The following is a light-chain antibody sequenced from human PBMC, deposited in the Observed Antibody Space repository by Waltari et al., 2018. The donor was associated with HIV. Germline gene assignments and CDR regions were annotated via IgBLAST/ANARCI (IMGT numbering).Light chain of an antibody. CDR2: TNN. V-gene: IGLV1-44*01. J-gene: IGLJ3*02. Sequence: QSVLTPPPSASGTPGQRVTLSCPGSSSNLGFKHVNWYQQPPGAAPKLLIYTNNQRPSGVPDRFSGSKSGTSASLAISGLQSEDEADYYCAAWDDSLNGLVFGGGTKLTVL. CDR3: AAWDDSLNGLV. CDR1: SSNLGFKH.